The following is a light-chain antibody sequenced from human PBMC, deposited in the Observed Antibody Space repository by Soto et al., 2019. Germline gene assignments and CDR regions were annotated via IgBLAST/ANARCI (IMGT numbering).Light chain of an antibody. J-gene: IGKJ5*01. CDR1: QDINKW. V-gene: IGKV1-5*03. CDR2: KAS. CDR3: QQGGRSPLT. Sequence: QVARSPCTLSASVGDRVTITCRASQDINKWLAWYQQKPGKTPKLLIYKASSLESGVPSRFSGSGSGADSTLTISRREPEDFAAFYCQQGGRSPLTCGQGTRLEIK.